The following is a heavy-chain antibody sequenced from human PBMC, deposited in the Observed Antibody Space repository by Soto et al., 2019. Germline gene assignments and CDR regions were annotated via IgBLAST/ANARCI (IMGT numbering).Heavy chain of an antibody. CDR2: IDGSGGST. CDR1: AFTFSSYA. V-gene: IGHV3-23*01. Sequence: PGGSLRLSCADSAFTFSSYAMSWVRQAPGKGLEWVSVIDGSGGSTYYVDSVKGRFTISRDNAKNSLYLQMNSLRDEDTAVYYCARDCGKGYGMDVWGQGTTVTVSS. CDR3: ARDCGKGYGMDV. J-gene: IGHJ6*02.